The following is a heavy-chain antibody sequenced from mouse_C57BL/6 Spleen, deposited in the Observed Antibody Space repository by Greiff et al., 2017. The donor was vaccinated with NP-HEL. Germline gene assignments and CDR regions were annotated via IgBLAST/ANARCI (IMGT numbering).Heavy chain of an antibody. V-gene: IGHV1-18*01. J-gene: IGHJ4*01. D-gene: IGHD1-1*01. Sequence: EVQLQQSGPELVKPGASVKIPCKASGYTFTDYNMDWVKQSHGKSLEWIGDINPNNGGTIYNQKFKGKATLTVDKSSSTAYMELRSLTSEDTAVYYCARKRDPTVRDAMDYWGQGTSVTVSS. CDR1: GYTFTDYN. CDR2: INPNNGGT. CDR3: ARKRDPTVRDAMDY.